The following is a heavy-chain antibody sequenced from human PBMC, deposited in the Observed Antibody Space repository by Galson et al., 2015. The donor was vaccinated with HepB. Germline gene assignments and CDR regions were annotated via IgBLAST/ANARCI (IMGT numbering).Heavy chain of an antibody. V-gene: IGHV3-48*02. D-gene: IGHD4-17*01. CDR1: GFTFSDYS. CDR3: ARGGRDFVESYFDN. Sequence: SLRLSCAVSGFTFSDYSMNWVRQAPGKGLEWVSYISTSSSDKHYADSVKGRFTISRDNAEKSLYLQMNSLRDEDTAVYYCARGGRDFVESYFDNWGQGILVTVSS. J-gene: IGHJ4*02. CDR2: ISTSSSDK.